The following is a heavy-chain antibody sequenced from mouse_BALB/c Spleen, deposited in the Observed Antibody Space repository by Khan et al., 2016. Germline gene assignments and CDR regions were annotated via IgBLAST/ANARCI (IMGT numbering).Heavy chain of an antibody. CDR1: GYTFASYT. V-gene: IGHV1-4*01. CDR2: INPTSNYT. J-gene: IGHJ2*01. D-gene: IGHD2-10*02. Sequence: QVQLKQSGAELARPGASVKMSCKASGYTFASYTIHWVKQRPGQGLEWIGKINPTSNYTNYNQKFKDKATLTADRSSTTAYMQLTSLTSEDSTVDYCASEMYGTYPFGYWGQGTTLTVSS. CDR3: ASEMYGTYPFGY.